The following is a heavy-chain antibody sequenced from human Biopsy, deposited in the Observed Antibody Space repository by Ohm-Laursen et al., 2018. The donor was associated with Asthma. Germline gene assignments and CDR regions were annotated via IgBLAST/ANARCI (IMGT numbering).Heavy chain of an antibody. J-gene: IGHJ4*02. CDR1: YGSITSGGYY. D-gene: IGHD3-22*01. CDR2: IYYSGCT. CDR3: ARAQDYYDSRGYYRSFDY. Sequence: SQTLSLTCTVSYGSITSGGYYWTWIRQHPGKGLEWIGFIYYSGCTYYNPSLKSRVSISIDTSKNQFFLKLSSVTAADMAVYYFARAQDYYDSRGYYRSFDYWGQGTRVTVSS. V-gene: IGHV4-31*03.